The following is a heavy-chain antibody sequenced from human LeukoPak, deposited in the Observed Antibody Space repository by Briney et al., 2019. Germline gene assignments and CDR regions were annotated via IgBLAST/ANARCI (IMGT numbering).Heavy chain of an antibody. D-gene: IGHD2-21*02. CDR2: INHSGST. CDR1: GGSFSGYY. J-gene: IGHJ5*02. V-gene: IGHV4-34*01. CDR3: ASLVVVTARSKRAYWFDP. Sequence: SETLSLTCAVYGGSFSGYYWSWIRQPPGKGLEWIGEINHSGSTNYNPSLKSRVTISVDTSKNQFSLKLSSVTAAGTAVYYCASLVVVTARSKRAYWFDPWGQGTLVTVSS.